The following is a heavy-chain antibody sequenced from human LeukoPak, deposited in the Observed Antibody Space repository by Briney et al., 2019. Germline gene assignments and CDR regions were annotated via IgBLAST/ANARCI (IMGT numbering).Heavy chain of an antibody. V-gene: IGHV3-21*04. J-gene: IGHJ4*02. CDR2: ISSSSSYI. CDR3: AKRGVVIRVILVGFHKEAYYFDS. D-gene: IGHD3-22*01. CDR1: GFTFSSYS. Sequence: GGSLRLSCAASGFTFSSYSMNWVRQAPGKGLEWVSSISSSSSYIYYADSVKGRFTISRDNAKNSPYLQMNSLRAEDTAVYFCAKRGVVIRVILVGFHKEAYYFDSWGQGALVTVSS.